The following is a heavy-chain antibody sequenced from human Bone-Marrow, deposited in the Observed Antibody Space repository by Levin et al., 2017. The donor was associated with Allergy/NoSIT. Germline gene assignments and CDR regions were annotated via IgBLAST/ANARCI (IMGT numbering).Heavy chain of an antibody. CDR1: GFTFSSYA. Sequence: HAGGSLRLSCAASGFTFSSYAMHWVRQAPGKGLEWVAVISYDGSNKYYADSVKGRFTISRDNSKNTLYLQMNSLRAEDTAVYYCARTAARPDYYYYGMDVWGQGTTVTVSS. CDR3: ARTAARPDYYYYGMDV. D-gene: IGHD6-6*01. J-gene: IGHJ6*02. CDR2: ISYDGSNK. V-gene: IGHV3-30-3*01.